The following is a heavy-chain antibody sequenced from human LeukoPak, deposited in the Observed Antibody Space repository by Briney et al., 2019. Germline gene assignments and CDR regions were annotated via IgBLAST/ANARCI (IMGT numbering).Heavy chain of an antibody. CDR2: IYYSGST. V-gene: IGHV4-30-4*01. J-gene: IGHJ4*02. Sequence: SETLSLTCTVSGGSISSGDYYWSWIRQPPGKGLEWIGYIYYSGSTYYNPSLKSRVTISVDTSKNQFSLKLSSVTAADTAVYYCARDRADYYDSSGYYFDYWGQGTLVTVSS. D-gene: IGHD3-22*01. CDR1: GGSISSGDYY. CDR3: ARDRADYYDSSGYYFDY.